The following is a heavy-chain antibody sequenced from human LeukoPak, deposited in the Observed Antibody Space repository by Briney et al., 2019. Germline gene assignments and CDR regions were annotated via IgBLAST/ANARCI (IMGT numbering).Heavy chain of an antibody. D-gene: IGHD3-22*01. CDR2: IYYSGST. J-gene: IGHJ4*02. CDR1: GDSISTSSYY. Sequence: SETLSLTCTVSGDSISTSSYYWGWIRQPPGKGLEWLGSIYYSGSTYYNPSLKSRVTMSVDTSKNQFSLNLYSVTAADTAVFYCARSFYYDYRQIDYWGQGTLVTVSS. V-gene: IGHV4-39*01. CDR3: ARSFYYDYRQIDY.